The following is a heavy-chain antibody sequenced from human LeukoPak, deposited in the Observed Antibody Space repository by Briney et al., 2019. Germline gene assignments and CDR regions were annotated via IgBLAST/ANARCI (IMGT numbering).Heavy chain of an antibody. D-gene: IGHD3-22*01. CDR2: IIPIFGTA. Sequence: SVRVSCKASGGTFSSYAISWVRQAPGQGLEWMGGIIPIFGTANYAQKFQGRVTITADESTSTAYMELSSLRSEDTAVYYCARANYYDSSGYYYGYWGQGTLVTVSS. V-gene: IGHV1-69*13. J-gene: IGHJ4*02. CDR3: ARANYYDSSGYYYGY. CDR1: GGTFSSYA.